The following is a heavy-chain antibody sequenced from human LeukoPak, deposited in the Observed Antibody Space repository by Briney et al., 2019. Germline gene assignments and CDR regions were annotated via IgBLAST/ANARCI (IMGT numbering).Heavy chain of an antibody. V-gene: IGHV3-21*01. CDR2: ISSSSYI. Sequence: GGSLRLSCAASGFTFSSYSMNWVRKAPGKGLEWVSSISSSSYIYYADSVKGRFIISRDNAKNSLYLQMNSLRAEDTAVYYCARDPYSGLFDYWGQGTLVTVSS. CDR1: GFTFSSYS. J-gene: IGHJ4*02. CDR3: ARDPYSGLFDY. D-gene: IGHD4-11*01.